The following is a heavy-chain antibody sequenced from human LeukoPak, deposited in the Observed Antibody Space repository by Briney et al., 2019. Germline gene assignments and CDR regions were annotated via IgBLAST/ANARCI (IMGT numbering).Heavy chain of an antibody. CDR1: GGSLSSGDYY. D-gene: IGHD3-10*01. CDR3: AREGGSGSYYNGY. J-gene: IGHJ4*02. Sequence: PSETLSLTCTVSGGSLSSGDYYWRWIRQPPGKGLEWIGYIYYSGSTYYNPSLKSRVTISVDTSKNQFSLKLSSVTAADTAVYYCAREGGSGSYYNGYWGQGTLVTVSS. V-gene: IGHV4-30-4*01. CDR2: IYYSGST.